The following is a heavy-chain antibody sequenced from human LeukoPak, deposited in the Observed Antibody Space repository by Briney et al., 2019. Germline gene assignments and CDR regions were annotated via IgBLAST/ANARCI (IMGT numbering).Heavy chain of an antibody. Sequence: SVKVSCKASGGTFSSYAISWVRQAPGQGLEWMGGIIPIFGTANYAQKFQGRATITADESTSTAYMELSSLRSEDTAVYYCATPPGWFGEFYYYGMDVWGQGTTVTVSS. CDR2: IIPIFGTA. J-gene: IGHJ6*02. V-gene: IGHV1-69*13. CDR3: ATPPGWFGEFYYYGMDV. D-gene: IGHD3-10*01. CDR1: GGTFSSYA.